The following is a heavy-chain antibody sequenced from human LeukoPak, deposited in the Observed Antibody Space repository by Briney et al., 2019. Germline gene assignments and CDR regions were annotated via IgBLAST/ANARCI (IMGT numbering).Heavy chain of an antibody. Sequence: GGSLRLWCAVSGFTFDNYWMSWVRQAPGKGLEWLAKINQDGSDRYYVDSVKGRFTISRDNAKNSLYLQMNSLRAEDTAVYYCAKNALWGRGTLVTVSS. CDR3: AKNAL. V-gene: IGHV3-7*01. CDR1: GFTFDNYW. CDR2: INQDGSDR. J-gene: IGHJ2*01.